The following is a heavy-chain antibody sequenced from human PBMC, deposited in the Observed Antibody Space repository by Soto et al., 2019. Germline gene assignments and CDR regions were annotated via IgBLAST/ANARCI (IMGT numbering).Heavy chain of an antibody. CDR3: ARDSLGYCSGGSCYRYYYGMDV. CDR2: RHHSGLA. D-gene: IGHD2-15*01. V-gene: IGHV4-34*01. CDR1: GGSFSGYY. Sequence: SETLSLTCAVYGGSFSGYYWSWIRHPPGKGLEWIGERHHSGLAKSNPTLKSRGTISVDTSKNRFSLKLSSVTAADTAVYCCARDSLGYCSGGSCYRYYYGMDVWGQGTTVTVSS. J-gene: IGHJ6*02.